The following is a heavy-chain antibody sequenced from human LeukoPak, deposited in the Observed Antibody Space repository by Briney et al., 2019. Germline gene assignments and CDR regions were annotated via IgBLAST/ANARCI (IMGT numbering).Heavy chain of an antibody. V-gene: IGHV3-74*01. CDR2: INSDGSIV. Sequence: GGSLRLSCAASGFSFNTYWMYWVRQAPGKGPVWVSHINSDGSIVNYEDSLKGRFTISRDNAKNTLFLQMNSLRADDTALYFCSRGRNWDDWDYWGQGTLVTVSS. D-gene: IGHD1-1*01. J-gene: IGHJ4*02. CDR1: GFSFNTYW. CDR3: SRGRNWDDWDY.